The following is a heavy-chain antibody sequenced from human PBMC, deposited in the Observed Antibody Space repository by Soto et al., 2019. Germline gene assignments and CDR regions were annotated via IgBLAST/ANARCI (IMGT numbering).Heavy chain of an antibody. CDR2: IIPIFGTA. D-gene: IGHD3-3*01. J-gene: IGHJ6*01. V-gene: IGHV1-69*12. CDR3: TRSDPAIFYGYGMDV. Sequence: QVQLVQSGAEVKKPGSSVKVYCKASGGTFSSYAISWVRQAPGQGLEWMGGIIPIFGTANYAQKFQGRVKITADQSTRTAYMELGSVRSEDTAVYYCTRSDPAIFYGYGMDVWGQGTTVTVSS. CDR1: GGTFSSYA.